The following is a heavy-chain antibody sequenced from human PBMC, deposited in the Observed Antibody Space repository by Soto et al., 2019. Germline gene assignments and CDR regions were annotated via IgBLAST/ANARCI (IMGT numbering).Heavy chain of an antibody. D-gene: IGHD2-8*01. Sequence: SETLSLTCAVYGGSFSDYYWSWIRQPPGKGLEWIGEINHSGSTNYNPSLKSRVTISVDTSKNQFSLRLSSVTAADTAVYYCATNHGRNYSYGMDGWGQGTTVSVSS. J-gene: IGHJ6*02. CDR3: ATNHGRNYSYGMDG. CDR2: INHSGST. V-gene: IGHV4-34*01. CDR1: GGSFSDYY.